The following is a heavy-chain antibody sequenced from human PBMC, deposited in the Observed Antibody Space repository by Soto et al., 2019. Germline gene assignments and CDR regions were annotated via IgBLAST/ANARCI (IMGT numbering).Heavy chain of an antibody. V-gene: IGHV3-23*01. CDR2: ISGSGGST. Sequence: PGGSLRLSCAASGFTFSSYAMSWVRQAPEKGLEWVSAISGSGGSTYYADSVKGRFTISRDNSKNTLYLQMNSLRAEDTAVYYCAKGNFDFWSGYYYYFDYWGQGTLVTVSS. CDR3: AKGNFDFWSGYYYYFDY. D-gene: IGHD3-3*01. CDR1: GFTFSSYA. J-gene: IGHJ4*02.